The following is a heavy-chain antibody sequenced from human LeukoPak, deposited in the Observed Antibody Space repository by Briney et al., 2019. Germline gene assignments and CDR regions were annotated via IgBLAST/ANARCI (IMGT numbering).Heavy chain of an antibody. Sequence: GGSLRLSRAASGFTFSSYAMSWVRQAPGKGLEWASAISGSGGNTYYADSVKGRFTISRDNSKNTLYLQMNSLRAEDTAVYYCARAQVRYFDAAWYHYYGMDVWGQGTTVTVSS. V-gene: IGHV3-23*01. D-gene: IGHD3-9*01. CDR2: ISGSGGNT. CDR1: GFTFSSYA. J-gene: IGHJ6*02. CDR3: ARAQVRYFDAAWYHYYGMDV.